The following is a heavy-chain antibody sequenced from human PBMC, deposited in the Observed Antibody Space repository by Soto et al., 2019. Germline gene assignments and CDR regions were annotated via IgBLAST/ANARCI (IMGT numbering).Heavy chain of an antibody. D-gene: IGHD7-27*01. CDR3: AKDIQANWGVPDAFDI. Sequence: GGSLRLSCAASGFTFDDYAMHWVRQAPGKGLEWVSGISWNSGSIGYADSVKGRFTISRDNAKNSLYLQMNSLRAEDTALYYCAKDIQANWGVPDAFDIWGQGTMVTVSS. CDR1: GFTFDDYA. V-gene: IGHV3-9*01. J-gene: IGHJ3*02. CDR2: ISWNSGSI.